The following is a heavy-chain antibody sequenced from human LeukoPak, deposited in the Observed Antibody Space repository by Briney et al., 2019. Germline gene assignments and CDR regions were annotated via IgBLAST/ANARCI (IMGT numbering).Heavy chain of an antibody. CDR3: ARPGYIGSYDAFDI. CDR2: IYYSGST. J-gene: IGHJ3*02. CDR1: GGSISRYY. V-gene: IGHV4-59*01. D-gene: IGHD1-26*01. Sequence: SETLSLTCTVSGGSISRYYWSWIRQPPGKGLEWIGYIYYSGSTNYNPPLKSRVTISLDTSKNQFSLKLSSVTAAETAVYYCARPGYIGSYDAFDIWGQETMVTVSS.